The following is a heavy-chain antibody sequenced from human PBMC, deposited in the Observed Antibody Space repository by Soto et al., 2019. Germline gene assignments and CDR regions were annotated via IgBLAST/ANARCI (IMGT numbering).Heavy chain of an antibody. CDR3: ARVPYCSSTSCYRYYYYGMDV. Sequence: ASVKVSCKASGYTFTSYYMHWVRQAPGQELEWMGIINPSGGSTSYAQKFQGRVTMTRDTSTSTVYMELSSLRSEDTAVYYCARVPYCSSTSCYRYYYYGMDVWGQGTTVTVSS. J-gene: IGHJ6*02. D-gene: IGHD2-2*01. CDR1: GYTFTSYY. CDR2: INPSGGST. V-gene: IGHV1-46*01.